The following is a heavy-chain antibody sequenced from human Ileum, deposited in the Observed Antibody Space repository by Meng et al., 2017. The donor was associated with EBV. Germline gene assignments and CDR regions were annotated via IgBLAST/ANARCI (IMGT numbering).Heavy chain of an antibody. J-gene: IGHJ4*02. CDR3: ARDSSSSAYSPFDY. Sequence: QVQRLPSGPDLVNPSQTPALTGAISADSASINSASCNWIRQSPSRGLEWLGRTYYRSKWYNDYAVSVKSRITINPDTSKNQFSLQLNSVTPEDTAVYYCARDSSSSAYSPFDYWGQGTLVTVSS. V-gene: IGHV6-1*01. D-gene: IGHD3-22*01. CDR2: TYYRSKWYN. CDR1: ADSASINSAS.